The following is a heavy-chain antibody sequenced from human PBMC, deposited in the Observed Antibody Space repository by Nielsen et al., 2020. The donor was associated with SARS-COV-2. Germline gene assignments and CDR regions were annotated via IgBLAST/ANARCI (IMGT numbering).Heavy chain of an antibody. D-gene: IGHD5-24*01. J-gene: IGHJ4*02. CDR1: GYIFGDYA. Sequence: GGSLRLSCAASGYIFGDYAITWVRQAPGKGLEWVGRIKSKTDGGTTDYAAPVKGRFTISRDDSKNTLYLQMNSLKTEDTAVYYCTTARDGYNRWGQGTLVTVSS. V-gene: IGHV3-15*01. CDR3: TTARDGYNR. CDR2: IKSKTDGGTT.